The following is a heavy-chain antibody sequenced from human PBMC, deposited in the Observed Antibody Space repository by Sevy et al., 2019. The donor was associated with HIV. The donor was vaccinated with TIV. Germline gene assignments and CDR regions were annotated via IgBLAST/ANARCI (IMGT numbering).Heavy chain of an antibody. J-gene: IGHJ3*02. CDR1: GFTFSTYT. V-gene: IGHV3-21*06. CDR3: ARGGSNYGYEALYI. CDR2: ITLSSSYI. D-gene: IGHD4-17*01. Sequence: GGSLRLSCAPSGFTFSTYTINWVRQAPGKGLEWVSSITLSSSYINYADSMKGRITISRENVKNSLFLQMNSLRAEDTAVYYCARGGSNYGYEALYIWGQGAMVTVSS.